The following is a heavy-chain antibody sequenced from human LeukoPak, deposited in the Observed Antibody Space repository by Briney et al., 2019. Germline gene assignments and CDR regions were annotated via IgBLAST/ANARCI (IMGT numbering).Heavy chain of an antibody. V-gene: IGHV3-30*04. J-gene: IGHJ5*02. CDR3: ANXXGYCSXTSCHAPNTGYNWFDP. CDR2: IPYDGSNK. CDR1: GFTFSSYA. Sequence: GRSLRLSCAASGFTFSSYAMHWVRQAPGKGLEWVAVIPYDGSNKYYADSVKGRFTISRDNSKNTLYLQMDSLRSEDTAVYYCANXXGYCSXTSCHAPNTGYNWFDPWGQGTLVTVSS. D-gene: IGHD2-2*01.